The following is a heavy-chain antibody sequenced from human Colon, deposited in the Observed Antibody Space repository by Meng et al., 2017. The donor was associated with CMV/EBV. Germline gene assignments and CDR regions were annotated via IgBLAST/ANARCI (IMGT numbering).Heavy chain of an antibody. V-gene: IGHV3-53*01. CDR2: IYSGGTT. CDR3: ARDRGDSGFDA. J-gene: IGHJ4*02. CDR1: GFTVSTNY. Sequence: GESLKISCAASGFTVSTNYMIWVRQAPGKGLEWVAVIYSGGTTYYADSVKGRFSISRDNSKNTLYLQMNSLTAEDTAVYYCARDRGDSGFDAWGQGTLVTVSS. D-gene: IGHD2-21*02.